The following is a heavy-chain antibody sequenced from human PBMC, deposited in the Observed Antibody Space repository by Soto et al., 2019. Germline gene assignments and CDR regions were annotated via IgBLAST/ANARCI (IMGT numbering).Heavy chain of an antibody. J-gene: IGHJ3*02. V-gene: IGHV4-61*05. CDR1: GGSISSSSYY. CDR2: IYYSGST. CDR3: ARKIEYYYDSSGYYYAFDI. D-gene: IGHD3-22*01. Sequence: SETLSLTCTVSGGSISSSSYYWGWIRQPPGKGLEWIGYIYYSGSTNYNPSLKSRVTISVDTSKNQFSLKLSSVTAADTAVYYCARKIEYYYDSSGYYYAFDIWGQGTMVTVSS.